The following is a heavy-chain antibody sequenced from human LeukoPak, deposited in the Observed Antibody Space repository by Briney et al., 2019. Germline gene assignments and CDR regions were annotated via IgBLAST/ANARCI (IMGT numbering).Heavy chain of an antibody. CDR3: ASPSLGVGSYYDY. CDR1: GYDFTGNY. CDR2: VNPKSGDT. J-gene: IGHJ4*02. Sequence: GASVKVSCKASGYDFTGNYLHWVRQAPGQGLEWMGWVNPKSGDTKYTQRIQDRVTMTRDTSISTAYKELSSLTTDDTAVYYCASPSLGVGSYYDYWGQGTLVTVSS. D-gene: IGHD3-10*01. V-gene: IGHV1-2*02.